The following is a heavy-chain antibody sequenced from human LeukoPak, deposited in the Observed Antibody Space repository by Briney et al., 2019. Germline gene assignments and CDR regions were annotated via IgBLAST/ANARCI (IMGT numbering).Heavy chain of an antibody. V-gene: IGHV1-46*01. D-gene: IGHD3-3*01. J-gene: IGHJ5*02. CDR3: ARGWPPYYDFWSGYYPQYNWFDP. Sequence: GASVKVSCKASGYTFTSYYMHWVRQAPGQGLEWMGIINPSGGSTSYAQKFQGRVTMTRDTSTSTVYMELSSLRSEDTAVYYCARGWPPYYDFWSGYYPQYNWFDPWGQGTPVTVSS. CDR2: INPSGGST. CDR1: GYTFTSYY.